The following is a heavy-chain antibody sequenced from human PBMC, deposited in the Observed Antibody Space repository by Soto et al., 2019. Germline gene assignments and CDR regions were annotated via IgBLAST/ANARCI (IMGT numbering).Heavy chain of an antibody. Sequence: GGSLRLFCAASGFTFSSYDMHWVRQATGKGLEWVSAIGTAGDTYYPGSVKGRFTISRENAKNSLYLQMNSLRAGDTAVYYCARGPAMAYFDYWGQGTLVTVSS. J-gene: IGHJ4*02. V-gene: IGHV3-13*01. CDR2: IGTAGDT. CDR1: GFTFSSYD. CDR3: ARGPAMAYFDY. D-gene: IGHD5-18*01.